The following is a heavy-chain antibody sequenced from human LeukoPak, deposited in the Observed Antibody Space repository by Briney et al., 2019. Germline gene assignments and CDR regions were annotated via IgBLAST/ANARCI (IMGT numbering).Heavy chain of an antibody. CDR1: GFTFSSYG. CDR3: TRGPRPLRYCSGGSCPSYYSGMDV. Sequence: PGRSLRLSCAASGFTFSSYGMHWVRQAPGKGLEWVAVISYDGNNKYYADSVKGRFIISRDNSKNTLYLQMNSLRVEDTAVYSCTRGPRPLRYCSGGSCPSYYSGMDVWGQGTTVTVSS. J-gene: IGHJ6*02. CDR2: ISYDGNNK. V-gene: IGHV3-30*03. D-gene: IGHD2-15*01.